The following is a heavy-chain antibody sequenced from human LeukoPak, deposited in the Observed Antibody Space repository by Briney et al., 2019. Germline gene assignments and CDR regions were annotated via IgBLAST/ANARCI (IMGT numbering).Heavy chain of an antibody. Sequence: GGSLRLSCAASGFRFSDFTMTWVRQAPGKGPEWVSPIGGRGGSTYYADSLGGRFTIPRDNSKDLVYLQMHSLKVEDTATYYCGKEGGAWGQGTKVTVSS. J-gene: IGHJ5*02. D-gene: IGHD3-16*01. CDR1: GFRFSDFT. CDR3: GKEGGA. CDR2: IGGRGGST. V-gene: IGHV3-23*01.